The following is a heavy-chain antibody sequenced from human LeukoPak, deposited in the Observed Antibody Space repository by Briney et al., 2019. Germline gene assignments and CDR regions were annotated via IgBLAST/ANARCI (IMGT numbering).Heavy chain of an antibody. Sequence: SETLSLTCAVSGAFISGNYWSWIRQPPGKGLEWIGYIYYSGSTKYNSSLKSRVTISVDTSKNQFSLRLSSVTAADTAMYYCAREKYGGSNDYWGQGTLVTVSS. CDR3: AREKYGGSNDY. CDR2: IYYSGST. D-gene: IGHD1-26*01. J-gene: IGHJ4*02. CDR1: GAFISGNY. V-gene: IGHV4-59*01.